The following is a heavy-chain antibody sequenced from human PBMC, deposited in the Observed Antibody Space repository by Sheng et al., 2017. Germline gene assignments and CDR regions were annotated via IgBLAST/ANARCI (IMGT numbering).Heavy chain of an antibody. CDR3: VRDGKNCRGGICHPY. CDR2: ISSSGTTV. D-gene: IGHD2-15*01. CDR1: GFPLSDYE. V-gene: IGHV3-48*03. J-gene: IGHJ4*02. Sequence: ELQLVESGGKLAQPGGSLRLSCAASGFPLSDYEMHWVRQAAGKGLEWVSYISSSGTTVYYADSLKGRFTISRDNAKNSLYLHMNSLRGEDTAVYYCVRDGKNCRGGICHPYWGQGNAGHRSPQ.